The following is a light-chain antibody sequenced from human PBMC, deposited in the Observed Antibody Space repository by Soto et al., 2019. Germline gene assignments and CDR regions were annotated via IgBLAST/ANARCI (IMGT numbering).Light chain of an antibody. Sequence: IVMTQSPLSLSVAPGEAASISCMSSARLLHKNGYNYVDWYMQKPGQSPQLLIYLGSNRASGVPDRFSGSGSDTYFTLEISRVEADDVGVYYRMQPLENFRTFGQGTKVDIK. CDR2: LGS. J-gene: IGKJ1*01. V-gene: IGKV2-28*01. CDR1: ARLLHKNGYNY. CDR3: MQPLENFRT.